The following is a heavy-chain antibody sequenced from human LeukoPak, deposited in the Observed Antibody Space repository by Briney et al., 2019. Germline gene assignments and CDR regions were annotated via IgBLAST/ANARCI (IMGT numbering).Heavy chain of an antibody. CDR3: AKGKSYSYGYWAFDY. D-gene: IGHD5-18*01. CDR2: ISWKSGSI. J-gene: IGHJ4*02. Sequence: GGSLRLSCAASGFTFDDYAMHWVRQAPGKGLEWVSGISWKSGSIGYADSVKGRFTISRDNAKNSLYLQMNSLRAEDTALYYCAKGKSYSYGYWAFDYWGQGTLVTVSS. V-gene: IGHV3-9*01. CDR1: GFTFDDYA.